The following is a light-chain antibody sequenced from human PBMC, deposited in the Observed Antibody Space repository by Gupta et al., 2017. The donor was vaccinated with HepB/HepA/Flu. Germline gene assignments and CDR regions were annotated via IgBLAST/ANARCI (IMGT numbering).Light chain of an antibody. CDR1: QSIVDY. Sequence: IQMTQSPSTLSASVGDRVTITCRASQSIVDYLAWYQQRPGKAPKLLIYRASSLASGLPSRFSDRGSGAELSLSINVLHADDFASYCSQQELDFPLTFGGGTKVETK. J-gene: IGKJ4*01. CDR3: QQELDFPLT. V-gene: IGKV1-5*03. CDR2: RAS.